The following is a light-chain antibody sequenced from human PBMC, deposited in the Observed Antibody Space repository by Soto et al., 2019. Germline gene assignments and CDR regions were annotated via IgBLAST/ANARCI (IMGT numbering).Light chain of an antibody. CDR3: SSYTSSSTLAV. CDR1: SSDVGGYNY. Sequence: SVLPKPASLSGSPGQSITISCTGTSSDVGGYNYVSWYQQHPGKAPKLMIYDVSNRPSGVSNRFSGSKSGNTASLTISGLQAEDEADYYCSSYTSSSTLAVFGTGTKVTVL. CDR2: DVS. J-gene: IGLJ1*01. V-gene: IGLV2-14*01.